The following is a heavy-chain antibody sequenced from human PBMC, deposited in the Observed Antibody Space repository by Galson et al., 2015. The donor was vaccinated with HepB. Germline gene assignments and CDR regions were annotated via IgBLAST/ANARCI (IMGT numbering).Heavy chain of an antibody. CDR1: GFTFSSYS. CDR2: ISSSSSYI. V-gene: IGHV3-21*01. J-gene: IGHJ4*02. CDR3: ARDGRIIAVAGTDY. D-gene: IGHD6-19*01. Sequence: SLRLSCAASGFTFSSYSMNWVRQAPGKGLEWVSSISSSSSYIYYADSVKGRFTISRDNAKNSLYLQMNSLRAEDTAVYYCARDGRIIAVAGTDYWGQGTLVTVSS.